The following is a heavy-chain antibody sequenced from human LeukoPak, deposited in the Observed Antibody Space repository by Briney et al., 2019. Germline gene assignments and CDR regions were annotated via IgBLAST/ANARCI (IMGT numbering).Heavy chain of an antibody. Sequence: PGGSLRLSCAASGFTFSSYAMSRVRQAPGKGLGWVSAISGSGGSTYYADSVKGRFTMYRDISRNTLYLQMNSLRVDDTAVYFCARAPVVSCRGAFCYPLDYWGHGILITVSS. CDR2: ISGSGGST. J-gene: IGHJ4*01. V-gene: IGHV3-23*01. CDR1: GFTFSSYA. D-gene: IGHD2-15*01. CDR3: ARAPVVSCRGAFCYPLDY.